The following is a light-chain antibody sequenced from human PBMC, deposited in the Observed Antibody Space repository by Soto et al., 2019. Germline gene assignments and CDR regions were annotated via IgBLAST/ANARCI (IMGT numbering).Light chain of an antibody. Sequence: QSVLTQPPSVSGTPGQKVSISCSGSASNLGGNPVNWYQHLPGAAPKLLIYTNHQRPSGVPDRFSGSKSGTSASLAITGLRSDDEADYYCATWDDDLYTPIIGGGTKLTVL. J-gene: IGLJ2*01. V-gene: IGLV1-44*01. CDR3: ATWDDDLYTPI. CDR1: ASNLGGNP. CDR2: TNH.